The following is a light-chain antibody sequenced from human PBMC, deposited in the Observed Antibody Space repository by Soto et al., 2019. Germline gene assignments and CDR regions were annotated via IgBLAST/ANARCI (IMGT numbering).Light chain of an antibody. V-gene: IGKV1-5*01. Sequence: DIQMTQSPSTLSASVGDRVTITCRASQSINSWLAWYQQKPGKAPKLLIYDASSLESGVPSRFSGSGSGTEFTLTISRLQPDDFATYYCQQYNSYRWTFGQGTKVEIK. CDR2: DAS. J-gene: IGKJ1*01. CDR1: QSINSW. CDR3: QQYNSYRWT.